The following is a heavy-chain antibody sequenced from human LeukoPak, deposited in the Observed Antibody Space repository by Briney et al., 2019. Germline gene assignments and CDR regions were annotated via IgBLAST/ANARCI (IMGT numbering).Heavy chain of an antibody. D-gene: IGHD3-3*01. CDR3: AREDYDDSGAWYFDL. J-gene: IGHJ2*01. CDR2: VYTSGST. V-gene: IGHV4-61*02. CDR1: GGSISSDNYS. Sequence: SETLSLTCTVSGGSISSDNYSWSWIRQPAGKGLEWIGRVYTSGSTNYNPSLKSRVTISVDTSKKQFSLKLSSVTAADTAVYYCAREDYDDSGAWYFDLWGRGTLVTVSS.